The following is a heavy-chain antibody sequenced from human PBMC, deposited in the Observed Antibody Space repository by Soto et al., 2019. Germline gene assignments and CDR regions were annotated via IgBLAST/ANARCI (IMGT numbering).Heavy chain of an antibody. CDR2: ITSDGSNK. CDR3: AKRGFCSDTTCYSFHFDY. D-gene: IGHD2-15*01. V-gene: IGHV3-30*18. J-gene: IGHJ4*02. Sequence: GGSLRLSCAASGFTFSGHGMHWVRQAPGKGLEWVALITSDGSNKYYADSVKGRVTISRDNSKNTLYLQMNSLRVEDTAVYYCAKRGFCSDTTCYSFHFDYWGQGTLVTAPQ. CDR1: GFTFSGHG.